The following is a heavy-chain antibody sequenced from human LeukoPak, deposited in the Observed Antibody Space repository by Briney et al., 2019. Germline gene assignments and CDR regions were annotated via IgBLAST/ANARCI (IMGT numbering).Heavy chain of an antibody. CDR3: ARDGRGHSNGNDAFDI. J-gene: IGHJ3*02. D-gene: IGHD5-18*01. V-gene: IGHV3-48*03. CDR1: GFIFSDYE. Sequence: PGRSLRLSCAASGFIFSDYEMNWVRQAPGKGLEWVSYISSSGRTIFYADSVKGRFTISRDSAKNSLYLQMNSLRAEDTAVYYCARDGRGHSNGNDAFDIWGQGTMVTVSS. CDR2: ISSSGRTI.